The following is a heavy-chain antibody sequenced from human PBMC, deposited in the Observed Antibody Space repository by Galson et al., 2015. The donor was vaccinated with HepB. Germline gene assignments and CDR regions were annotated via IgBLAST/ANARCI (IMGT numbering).Heavy chain of an antibody. CDR2: ISSSSSYT. Sequence: SLRLSCAASGFTFSDYYMSWIRQAPGKGLEWVSYISSSSSYTNYADSVKGRFTISRDNAKNSLYLQMNSLRAEDTAVYYCASPYYYDSSGYLLWGQGTLVTVSS. CDR3: ASPYYYDSSGYLL. D-gene: IGHD3-22*01. J-gene: IGHJ4*02. CDR1: GFTFSDYY. V-gene: IGHV3-11*06.